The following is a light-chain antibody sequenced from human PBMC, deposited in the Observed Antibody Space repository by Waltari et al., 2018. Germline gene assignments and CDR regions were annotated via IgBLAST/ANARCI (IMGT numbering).Light chain of an antibody. CDR3: QSFDTSLSGATV. CDR1: ISNIGAGYD. Sequence: QSVLTQPPSVSGAPGQRVTLPFTRSISNIGAGYDVPWYQQLPGTAPKLLIYRNNNRPSGVPDRFSGSKSGTSASLAITGLQAEDEVDYYCQSFDTSLSGATVFGGGTKLTVL. CDR2: RNN. J-gene: IGLJ3*02. V-gene: IGLV1-40*01.